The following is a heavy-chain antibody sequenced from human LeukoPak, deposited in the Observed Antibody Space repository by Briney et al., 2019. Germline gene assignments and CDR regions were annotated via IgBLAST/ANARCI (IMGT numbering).Heavy chain of an antibody. CDR2: IYYSGST. CDR1: GGSISSYY. CDR3: ARGPSGYYYYGMDV. J-gene: IGHJ6*02. Sequence: SETLSLTRTVSGGSISSYYWSWIRQPPGKGLEWIGYIYYSGSTNYNPSLKSRVTISVDTSKNQFSLKLSSVTAADTAVYYCARGPSGYYYYGMDVWGQGTTVTVSS. V-gene: IGHV4-59*01. D-gene: IGHD2-15*01.